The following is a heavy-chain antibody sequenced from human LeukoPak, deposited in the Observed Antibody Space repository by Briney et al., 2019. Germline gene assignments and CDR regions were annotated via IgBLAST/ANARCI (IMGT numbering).Heavy chain of an antibody. D-gene: IGHD5-18*01. V-gene: IGHV3-23*01. CDR2: ISGSGGST. J-gene: IGHJ6*03. CDR3: AKSFGDTALWAYYYYMDV. Sequence: PGGSLRLSCVASGFTFSSDVMSWVRQAPGKGLEWVSAISGSGGSTYYADSVKGRFTISRDNSKNTLYLQMNSLRAEDTAVYYCAKSFGDTALWAYYYYMDVWGKGTTVTVSS. CDR1: GFTFSSDV.